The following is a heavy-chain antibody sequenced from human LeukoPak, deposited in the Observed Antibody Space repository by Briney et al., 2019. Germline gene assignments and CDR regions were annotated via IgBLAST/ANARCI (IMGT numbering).Heavy chain of an antibody. CDR2: ITSSSSYI. D-gene: IGHD1-26*01. J-gene: IGHJ3*02. V-gene: IGHV3-21*04. CDR3: ARGGSYLSAFDI. CDR1: GFTFSSYS. Sequence: GGSLRLSCAASGFTFSSYSMNWVRQAPGKGLEWVSSITSSSSYIYYADSVKGRFTISRDNSKNTLYLQMNSLRAEDTAVYYCARGGSYLSAFDIWGQGTMVTVSS.